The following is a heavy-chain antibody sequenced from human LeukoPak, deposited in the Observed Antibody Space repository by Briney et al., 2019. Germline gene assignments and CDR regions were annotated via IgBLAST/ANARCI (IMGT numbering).Heavy chain of an antibody. J-gene: IGHJ4*02. Sequence: PGGSLRLSCAASGFSFSSYGMYWVRQAPGKGLEWVAFIRYDGSNKYYVDSVKGRFTTSRDNSKNTLYLQMNSLRAEDTAVYYCAKLQLYYDILTGPLVDNWGQGTLVTVSS. D-gene: IGHD3-9*01. V-gene: IGHV3-30*02. CDR1: GFSFSSYG. CDR2: IRYDGSNK. CDR3: AKLQLYYDILTGPLVDN.